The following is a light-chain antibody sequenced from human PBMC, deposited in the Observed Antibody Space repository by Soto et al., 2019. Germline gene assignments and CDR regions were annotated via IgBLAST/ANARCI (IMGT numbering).Light chain of an antibody. CDR1: SSDVGSYNL. V-gene: IGLV2-23*01. Sequence: QSALTQPASVSGSPGQSITISCTGTSSDVGSYNLVSWYQQHPGKAPKLMIYEGSKRPSGVSNRFSGSKSGNTGSLTISGLQAEDEADYYCAAWDGSRNGVLFGGGTKVTVL. J-gene: IGLJ2*01. CDR2: EGS. CDR3: AAWDGSRNGVL.